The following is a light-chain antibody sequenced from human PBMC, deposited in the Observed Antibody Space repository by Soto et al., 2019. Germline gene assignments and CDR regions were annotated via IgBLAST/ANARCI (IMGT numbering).Light chain of an antibody. V-gene: IGKV3-20*01. CDR2: DAS. J-gene: IGKJ1*01. CDR1: QSVSSSY. CDR3: QQYGSTPRT. Sequence: ETVLTQSPGTLSLSQGDRATLSCRASQSVSSSYLAWYQQKAGQAPRLLIDDASRRATGIPDRFSGSGSGTDFTLTISRLETEDFAVYECQQYGSTPRTFGQGTKGDIK.